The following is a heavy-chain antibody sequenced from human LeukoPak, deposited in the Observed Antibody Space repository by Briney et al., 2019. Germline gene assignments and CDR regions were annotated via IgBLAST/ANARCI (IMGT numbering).Heavy chain of an antibody. D-gene: IGHD3-22*01. J-gene: IGHJ4*02. Sequence: GGSLRLSCTASGFTFGDYAMSWVRQAPGKGLEWVGFIRSKAYGGTTEYAASVKGRFTISRDDSKSIAYLQMNSLKTEDTAVYYCTREYRHYYDSSGYFDHWGQGTLVTVSS. V-gene: IGHV3-49*04. CDR1: GFTFGDYA. CDR3: TREYRHYYDSSGYFDH. CDR2: IRSKAYGGTT.